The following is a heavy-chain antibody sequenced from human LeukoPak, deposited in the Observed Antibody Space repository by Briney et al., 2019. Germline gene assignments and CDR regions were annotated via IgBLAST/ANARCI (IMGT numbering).Heavy chain of an antibody. J-gene: IGHJ4*02. Sequence: SETLSLTCTVSGGSISSSFYYWGWIRQPPGKGLEWIGYIYYSGTTNYSPSLKSRVTISVETSKNQFSLKLSSVTAADTAVYYCARVMGSGWTGFDYWGQGTLVTVSS. CDR2: IYYSGTT. D-gene: IGHD6-19*01. V-gene: IGHV4-61*05. CDR1: GGSISSSFYY. CDR3: ARVMGSGWTGFDY.